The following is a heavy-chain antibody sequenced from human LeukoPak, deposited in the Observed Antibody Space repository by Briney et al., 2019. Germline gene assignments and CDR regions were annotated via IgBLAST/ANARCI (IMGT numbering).Heavy chain of an antibody. CDR1: GGTFSSYA. V-gene: IGHV1-69*05. Sequence: SVKVSCKASGGTFSSYALSWVRQAPGQGLEWMGRIIPIFGTANSAQKFQGRVTITTDESTSTAYMELSSLRSEDTAVYYCARDLARGYSYGLHYMDVWGKGTTVTVSS. CDR2: IIPIFGTA. CDR3: ARDLARGYSYGLHYMDV. D-gene: IGHD5-18*01. J-gene: IGHJ6*03.